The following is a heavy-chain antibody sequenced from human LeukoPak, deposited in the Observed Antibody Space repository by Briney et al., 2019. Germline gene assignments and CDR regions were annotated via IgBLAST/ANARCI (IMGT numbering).Heavy chain of an antibody. CDR2: ISYDGSSI. CDR3: VRDHSTGGSGWYYDS. Sequence: GGSLRLSCAASGFTFSSHSTNWVRQAQGTGLEWVALISYDGSSIRYADSVRGRFTISRDNSKNTLYLEVSSLRADDTAVYYCVRDHSTGGSGWYYDSWGQGTLLTVSS. J-gene: IGHJ5*01. V-gene: IGHV3-30*03. D-gene: IGHD6-19*01. CDR1: GFTFSSHS.